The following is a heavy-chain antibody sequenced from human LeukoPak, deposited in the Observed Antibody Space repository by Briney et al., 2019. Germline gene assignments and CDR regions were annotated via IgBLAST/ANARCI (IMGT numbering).Heavy chain of an antibody. V-gene: IGHV3-23*01. CDR2: ISGSGGST. CDR3: AKDQGDFWSGYYHFDC. Sequence: GGSLRLSCAASGFTFSSYAMSWVRQAPGKGLEWVSAISGSGGSTYYADSVKGRFTISRDNSKNTLYLQMNSLRAEDTAVYYCAKDQGDFWSGYYHFDCWGQGTLVTVSS. CDR1: GFTFSSYA. D-gene: IGHD3-3*01. J-gene: IGHJ4*02.